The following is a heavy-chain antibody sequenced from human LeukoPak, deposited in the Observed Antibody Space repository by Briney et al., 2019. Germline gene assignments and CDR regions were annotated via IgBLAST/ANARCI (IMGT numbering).Heavy chain of an antibody. CDR3: ARAVTWIDP. CDR1: GLIFSTSG. V-gene: IGHV3-30*19. CDR2: IQNDGNDK. J-gene: IGHJ5*02. Sequence: PGGSLRLSCAASGLIFSTSGKHWVRQAPGKGLEWVAFIQNDGNDKYYADSVKGRFTVSRDNSKNTLDLQMNGLRAEDTAVYYCARAVTWIDPWGQGTLVTVSS.